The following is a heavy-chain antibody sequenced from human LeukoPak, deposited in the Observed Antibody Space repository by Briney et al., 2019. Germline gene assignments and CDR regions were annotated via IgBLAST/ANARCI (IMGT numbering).Heavy chain of an antibody. J-gene: IGHJ4*02. D-gene: IGHD2-2*01. Sequence: SQTLSLTCTVSGGSISSDDYYWSWIRQPPGKGLEWIGFISHSGGTYYNPSLKSRVTMSVDRSENQFSLKLSSVTAADTAVYYCARGLIVPSTIFDYWGQGALVTVSS. V-gene: IGHV4-30-2*01. CDR1: GGSISSDDYY. CDR3: ARGLIVPSTIFDY. CDR2: ISHSGGT.